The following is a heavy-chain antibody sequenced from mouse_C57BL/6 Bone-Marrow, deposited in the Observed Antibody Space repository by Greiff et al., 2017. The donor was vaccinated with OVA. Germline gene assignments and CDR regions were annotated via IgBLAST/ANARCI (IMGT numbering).Heavy chain of an antibody. Sequence: QVHVKQSGAELARPGASVKLSCKASGYTFTSYGISWVKQRTGQGLEWIGEIYPRSGNTYYNEKFKGKATLTADKSSSTAYMELRSLTSEDSAVYFCARGGYYGSSYGGGQGTSVTVSS. CDR2: IYPRSGNT. CDR3: ARGGYYGSSYG. CDR1: GYTFTSYG. D-gene: IGHD1-1*01. J-gene: IGHJ4*01. V-gene: IGHV1-81*01.